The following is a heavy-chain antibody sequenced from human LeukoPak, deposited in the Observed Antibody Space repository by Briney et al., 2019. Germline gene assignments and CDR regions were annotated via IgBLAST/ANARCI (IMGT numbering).Heavy chain of an antibody. CDR1: GHTFTGYY. J-gene: IGHJ4*02. Sequence: GASVKVSCKASGHTFTGYYMHWVRQATGQGLEWMGWINPNSGGTNHAQKFQGRVSMTRDTSISTAYMELSRLRSDDTAVYYCAQSSGWDSLKYWGQGTLVTVSS. CDR3: AQSSGWDSLKY. CDR2: INPNSGGT. D-gene: IGHD6-19*01. V-gene: IGHV1-2*02.